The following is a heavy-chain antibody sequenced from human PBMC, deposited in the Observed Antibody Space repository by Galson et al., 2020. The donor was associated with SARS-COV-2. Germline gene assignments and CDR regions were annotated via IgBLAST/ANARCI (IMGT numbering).Heavy chain of an antibody. D-gene: IGHD3-22*01. CDR3: ATAPLYYYDSTLHWFDP. J-gene: IGHJ5*02. Sequence: ASVKVSCKVSGYTLTELSMHWVRQAPGKGLEWMGGFDPEDGETIYAQKFQGRVTMTEDTSTDTAYMELSSLRSEDTAVYYCATAPLYYYDSTLHWFDPWGQGTLVTVSS. CDR2: FDPEDGET. V-gene: IGHV1-24*01. CDR1: GYTLTELS.